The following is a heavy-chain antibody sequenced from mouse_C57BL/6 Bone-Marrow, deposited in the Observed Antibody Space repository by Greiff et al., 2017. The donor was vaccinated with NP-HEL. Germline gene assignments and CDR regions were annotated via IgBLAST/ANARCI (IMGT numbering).Heavy chain of an antibody. CDR3: AIMTYGNFY. J-gene: IGHJ2*01. D-gene: IGHD2-10*02. V-gene: IGHV1-74*01. Sequence: QVQLPQPGAELVKPGASVKVSCQASGYTFTRYWMHWVKQEPGPGLEWIGRIHPSDSYTNYNQKFQGKVTLTVDKSSTTAYMQLSSLTSEDSAVYYCAIMTYGNFYWGQGTTLTVSS. CDR2: IHPSDSYT. CDR1: GYTFTRYW.